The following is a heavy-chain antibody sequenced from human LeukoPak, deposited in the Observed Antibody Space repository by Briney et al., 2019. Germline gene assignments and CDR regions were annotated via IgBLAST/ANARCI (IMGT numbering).Heavy chain of an antibody. CDR1: GGTFSSYA. CDR2: IIPIFGTA. V-gene: IGHV1-69*13. J-gene: IGHJ5*02. Sequence: SVKVSCKASGGTFSSYAISWVRQAPGQGLEWMGGIIPIFGTANYAQKFQGRVTITADESTSTAYMELSSLRSGDTAVYYCARGGIVATIVRAWFDPWGQGTLVTVSS. D-gene: IGHD5-12*01. CDR3: ARGGIVATIVRAWFDP.